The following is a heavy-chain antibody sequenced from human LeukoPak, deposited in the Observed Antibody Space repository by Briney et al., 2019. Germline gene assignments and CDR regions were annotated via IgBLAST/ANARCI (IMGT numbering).Heavy chain of an antibody. CDR1: GFTFSSYG. D-gene: IGHD3-9*01. Sequence: PGGSLRLSCAASGFTFSSYGMHWVRQAPGKGLEWVAFIRYDGSNKYYADSVKGRFTISRDNSKNTLYLQMNSLRAEDTAVYYCAKEGGEPILRYFDWLSHWGQGTLVTVSS. CDR2: IRYDGSNK. CDR3: AKEGGEPILRYFDWLSH. J-gene: IGHJ4*02. V-gene: IGHV3-30*02.